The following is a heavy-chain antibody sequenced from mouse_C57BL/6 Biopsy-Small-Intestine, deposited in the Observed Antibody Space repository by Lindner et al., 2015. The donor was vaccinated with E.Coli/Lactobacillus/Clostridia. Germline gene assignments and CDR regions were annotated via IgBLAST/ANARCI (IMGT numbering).Heavy chain of an antibody. V-gene: IGHV1-53*01. CDR2: INSNSGGT. J-gene: IGHJ4*01. CDR3: ARAPTFPTVYDP. CDR1: GYTFTNYY. Sequence: SVKVSCKASGYTFTNYYIHWVRQAPGQGLELMGRINSNSGGTNYAQKFQGRVTMTRDTSISTAYMELSSLRSDDTAVYYCARAPTFPTVYDPWGQGTLVTVSS. D-gene: IGHD1-1*01.